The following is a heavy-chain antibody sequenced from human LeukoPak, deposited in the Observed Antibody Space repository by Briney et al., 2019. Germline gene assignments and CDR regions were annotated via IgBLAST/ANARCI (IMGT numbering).Heavy chain of an antibody. CDR1: GFTFDDYA. J-gene: IGHJ4*02. V-gene: IGHV3-9*01. CDR2: ISWNSGSI. Sequence: GGSLRLSCAASGFTFDDYAMHWVRQAPGKGLEWVSGISWNSGSIGYADFVKGRFTISRDNAKNSLYLQMNSLRAEDTALYYCAKGRGYSYGDGLDYWGQGTLVTVSS. D-gene: IGHD5-18*01. CDR3: AKGRGYSYGDGLDY.